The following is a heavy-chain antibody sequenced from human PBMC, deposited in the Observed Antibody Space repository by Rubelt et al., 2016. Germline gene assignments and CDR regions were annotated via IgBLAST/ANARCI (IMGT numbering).Heavy chain of an antibody. CDR1: GGSFSGFY. J-gene: IGHJ4*02. CDR2: IYHSGTTT. V-gene: IGHV4-34*01. CDR3: ARESYDSSGYYAY. D-gene: IGHD3-22*01. Sequence: QVQLQQWGAGLLKPSETLSLTCAVYGGSFSGFYWTWIRQTPGKGLEWIGEIYHSGTTTNYNPSLKSRVTISLDASKNQFSLKLGPVTAADTAVYYCARESYDSSGYYAYWGQGTLVTVSS.